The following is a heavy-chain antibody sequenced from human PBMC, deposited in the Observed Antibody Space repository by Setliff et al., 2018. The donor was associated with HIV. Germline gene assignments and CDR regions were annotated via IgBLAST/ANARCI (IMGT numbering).Heavy chain of an antibody. CDR2: IYSGGST. V-gene: IGHV3-66*02. J-gene: IGHJ4*02. CDR3: AREGQWLDGFDY. Sequence: GESLKISCAASGFTVSSNYMSWVRQAPGKGLEWVSVIYSGGSTYYADSVEGRFTISRDNSKNTLYLQMNSLRTEDTAVYYCAREGQWLDGFDYWGQGTLVTVSS. CDR1: GFTVSSNY. D-gene: IGHD6-19*01.